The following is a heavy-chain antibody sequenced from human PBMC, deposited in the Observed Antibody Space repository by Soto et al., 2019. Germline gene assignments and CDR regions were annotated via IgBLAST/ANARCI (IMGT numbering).Heavy chain of an antibody. CDR3: ARGDNWNYVGWSDP. Sequence: SETLSLTCAVYGGSFSGYYWSWIRQPPGKGLEWIGEINHSGSTNYNPSLKSRVTISVDTSKNQFSLKLSSVTAADTAVYYCARGDNWNYVGWSDPWGQGTLVTVSS. CDR2: INHSGST. CDR1: GGSFSGYY. V-gene: IGHV4-34*01. D-gene: IGHD1-7*01. J-gene: IGHJ5*02.